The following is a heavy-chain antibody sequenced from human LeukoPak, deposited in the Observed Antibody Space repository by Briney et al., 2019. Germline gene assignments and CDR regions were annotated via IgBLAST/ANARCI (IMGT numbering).Heavy chain of an antibody. Sequence: ASVKVSCKASGYSFTGHYMHWVRQAPGQGLEWMGWINPKSGGTNYAQKFQGRVTMTRDTSISTAYMDMSSLRSDDTAVYYCAREKVVTAISERGRGYYYYYMDVWGKGTTVTVSS. CDR3: AREKVVTAISERGRGYYYYYMDV. J-gene: IGHJ6*03. CDR1: GYSFTGHY. V-gene: IGHV1-2*02. CDR2: INPKSGGT. D-gene: IGHD2-21*02.